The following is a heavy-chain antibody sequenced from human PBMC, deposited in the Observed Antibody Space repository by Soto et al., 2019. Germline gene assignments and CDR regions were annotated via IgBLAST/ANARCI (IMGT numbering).Heavy chain of an antibody. D-gene: IGHD3-10*01. Sequence: EVQLLESGGGLVQPGGSLRLSCAASGFTFSSYAMSWVRQTPGKGLEWVSAISGSGDSTYYADSVKGRFTISRDNSKNTLYLQINSLRAEDTAVYYCANLRGGSDNWFDPWGQGTLVTVSS. V-gene: IGHV3-23*01. J-gene: IGHJ5*02. CDR3: ANLRGGSDNWFDP. CDR1: GFTFSSYA. CDR2: ISGSGDST.